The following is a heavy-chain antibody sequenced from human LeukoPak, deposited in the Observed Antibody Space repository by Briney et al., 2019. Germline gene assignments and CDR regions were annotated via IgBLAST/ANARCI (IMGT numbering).Heavy chain of an antibody. J-gene: IGHJ4*02. Sequence: PGGSLRLSCAASGFSFSSYAMSWVRQAPGKGLEWVSSVSESGDGTYYADSVMGRFIISRDNSRKTFHLQMDSLRADDTAIYYCAKGKVSHLGALDFWGQGTLVTVSS. V-gene: IGHV3-23*01. CDR2: VSESGDGT. CDR3: AKGKVSHLGALDF. CDR1: GFSFSSYA. D-gene: IGHD1-26*01.